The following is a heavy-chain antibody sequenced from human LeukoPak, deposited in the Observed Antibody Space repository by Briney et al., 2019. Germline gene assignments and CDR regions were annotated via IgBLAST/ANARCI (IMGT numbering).Heavy chain of an antibody. CDR1: GFTFGSYG. CDR2: IFASGGDT. D-gene: IGHD4-17*01. Sequence: GGSLRLSCAASGFTFGSYGMSWVRQAPGKGLEWVSAIFASGGDTRYADSVRGRFTISRDNSRNTLFLQMNSLTADDTAVYYCAKDPNGDYVGAFDFWGQGTMVTVSS. V-gene: IGHV3-23*01. CDR3: AKDPNGDYVGAFDF. J-gene: IGHJ3*01.